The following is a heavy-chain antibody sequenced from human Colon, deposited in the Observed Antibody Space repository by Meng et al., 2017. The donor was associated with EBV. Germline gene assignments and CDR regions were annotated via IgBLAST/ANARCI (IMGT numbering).Heavy chain of an antibody. V-gene: IGHV4-30-4*01. CDR2: MDYRGST. CDR3: ARGELLWDY. Sequence: QPQAHGPGLVTPSQTPPRTGAVSGDPIRIGEYFWSWTRHPPGKGLEWIGYMDYRGSTFYNPSLKSRVTISVDTSKNQFSLKLSSVIAADTAVYFCARGELLWDYWGQGTLVTVSS. CDR1: GDPIRIGEYF. D-gene: IGHD2-2*01. J-gene: IGHJ4*02.